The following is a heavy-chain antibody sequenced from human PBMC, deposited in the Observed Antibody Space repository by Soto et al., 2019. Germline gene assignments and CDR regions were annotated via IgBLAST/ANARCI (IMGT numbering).Heavy chain of an antibody. V-gene: IGHV4-34*01. CDR1: GGSFSGYY. Sequence: PSETLSLTCAVYGGSFSGYYWSWIRQPPGKGLEWIGEINHSGSTNYNPSLKSRVTISVDTSKNQFSLKLSSVTAADTAVYYCARAGLGVVNTKRGHLSLWGQGTLVTVSS. CDR2: INHSGST. J-gene: IGHJ4*02. CDR3: ARAGLGVVNTKRGHLSL. D-gene: IGHD3-3*01.